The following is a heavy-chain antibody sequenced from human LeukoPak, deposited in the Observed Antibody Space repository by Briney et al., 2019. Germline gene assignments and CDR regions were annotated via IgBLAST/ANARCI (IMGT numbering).Heavy chain of an antibody. D-gene: IGHD2-21*02. V-gene: IGHV3-9*01. CDR3: AKAIRGDCYSHFQH. CDR1: GFTFDDYA. CDR2: ISWNSGSI. Sequence: GGSLRLSCAASGFTFDDYAMHWVRQAPGKGLEWVSGISWNSGSIGYADSVKGRFTISRDNAKNPLYLQMNSLRAEDTALYYCAKAIRGDCYSHFQHWGQGTLVTVSS. J-gene: IGHJ1*01.